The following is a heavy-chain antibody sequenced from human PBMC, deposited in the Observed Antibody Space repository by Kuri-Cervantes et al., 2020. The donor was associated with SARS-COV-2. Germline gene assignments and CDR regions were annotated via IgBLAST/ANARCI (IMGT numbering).Heavy chain of an antibody. CDR1: GFTFSSYA. V-gene: IGHV3-23*01. CDR2: ISDSGDST. Sequence: GGSLRLSCAASGFTFSSYAMSWVRQAPGQGLEWVSGISDSGDSTNYADSVKGRFTISRDNSKNTVYLEMDSLRADDTAVYYCAKDQLEQWLVYYYYMDVWGKGTRVTVSS. D-gene: IGHD6-19*01. CDR3: AKDQLEQWLVYYYYMDV. J-gene: IGHJ6*03.